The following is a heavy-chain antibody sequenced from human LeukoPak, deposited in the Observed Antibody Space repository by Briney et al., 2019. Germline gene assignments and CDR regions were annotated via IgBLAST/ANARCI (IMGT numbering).Heavy chain of an antibody. CDR3: AKSATYSSSPFQH. CDR1: GFTFDDYA. CDR2: ISWNSGSI. D-gene: IGHD6-13*01. J-gene: IGHJ1*01. Sequence: SLKISCAASGFTFDDYAMHWVRQAPGKGLEWVSGISWNSGSIGYADSVKGRFTISRDNAKNSLYLQMNSLRAEDMALYYCAKSATYSSSPFQHWGQGTLVTVSS. V-gene: IGHV3-9*03.